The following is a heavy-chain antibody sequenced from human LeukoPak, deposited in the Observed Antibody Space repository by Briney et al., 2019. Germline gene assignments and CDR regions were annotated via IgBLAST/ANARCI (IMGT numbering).Heavy chain of an antibody. CDR2: IYTSGST. V-gene: IGHV4-4*07. J-gene: IGHJ3*02. Sequence: SETLSLTCTVSGGSISSYYWSWIRQPPGKGLEWIGRIYTSGSTNYNPSLKSRVTMSVDTSKNQFSLKLSSVTAADTAVYYCARDRPRITGFGVVRYAFDIWGQGTMVTVSS. CDR1: GGSISSYY. CDR3: ARDRPRITGFGVVRYAFDI. D-gene: IGHD3-3*01.